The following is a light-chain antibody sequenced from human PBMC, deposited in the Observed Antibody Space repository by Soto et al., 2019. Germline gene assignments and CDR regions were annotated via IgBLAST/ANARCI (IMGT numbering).Light chain of an antibody. CDR3: QQRNNWPLT. CDR1: QNVDSNY. Sequence: EIVLTQSPGTLSLSPGEGATLSCRASQNVDSNYLAWYQQKPGQAPRIILFGASGRATGIPARFSGSGSGTDFTLTISSLEPEDFAVYYCQQRNNWPLTFGGGTKVDIK. V-gene: IGKV3D-20*02. CDR2: GAS. J-gene: IGKJ4*02.